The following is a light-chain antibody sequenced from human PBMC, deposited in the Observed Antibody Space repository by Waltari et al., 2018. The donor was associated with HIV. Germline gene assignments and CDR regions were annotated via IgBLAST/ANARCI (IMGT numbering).Light chain of an antibody. CDR2: ANN. J-gene: IGLJ1*01. V-gene: IGLV6-57*01. Sequence: NFILTQPHSVSESPGKTVTISCTRSSGNIASSYVQWYQQRPGSSPTPVIYANNQRPSGVPVRCSGSIDSSSNSASLTISGLRTEDEADYGCQSHDNKIFYVFGGGTYVTVL. CDR1: SGNIASSY. CDR3: QSHDNKIFYV.